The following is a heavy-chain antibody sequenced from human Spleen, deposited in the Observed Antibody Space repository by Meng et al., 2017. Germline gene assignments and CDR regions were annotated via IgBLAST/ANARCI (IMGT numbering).Heavy chain of an antibody. CDR1: GGSFSDYY. J-gene: IGHJ4*02. D-gene: IGHD4-11*01. V-gene: IGHV4-34*01. Sequence: VQVRTWGAGRWQPSETLSPTFVVSGGSFSDYYWSWIRQPPRKGLEWIGEIIHSGSTNYNPSLESRATISVDTSQNNLSLKLSSVTAADSAVYYCARGPTTMAHDFDYWGQGTLVTVSS. CDR2: IIHSGST. CDR3: ARGPTTMAHDFDY.